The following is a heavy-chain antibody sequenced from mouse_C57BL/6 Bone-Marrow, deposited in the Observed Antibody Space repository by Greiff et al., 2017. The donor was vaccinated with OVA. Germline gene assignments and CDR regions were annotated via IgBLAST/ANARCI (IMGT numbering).Heavy chain of an antibody. Sequence: QVQLKQSGAELVRPGASVTLSCKASGYTFTDYEMHWVKQTPVHGLEWIGAIDPETGGTAYNQKFKGKAILTADKSSSTAYMELRSLTSEDSAVYYCTELLRSSTGGYWGQGTTLTVSS. J-gene: IGHJ2*01. CDR1: GYTFTDYE. D-gene: IGHD1-1*01. CDR3: TELLRSSTGGY. V-gene: IGHV1-15*01. CDR2: IDPETGGT.